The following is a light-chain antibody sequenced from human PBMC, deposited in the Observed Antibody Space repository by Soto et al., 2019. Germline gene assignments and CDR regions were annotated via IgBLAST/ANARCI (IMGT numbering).Light chain of an antibody. CDR1: SSNIGAGYD. CDR2: GNS. J-gene: IGLJ2*01. V-gene: IGLV1-40*01. CDR3: QSYDSSLSGVV. Sequence: QSVLTQPPSVSGAPGQRVTISCAGGSSNIGAGYDVHGYQQLPGTAPKLLIYGNSNRPSGVPDRFSGSNSGTSASLAITGLQAEDEADYYCQSYDSSLSGVVFGGGTKLTVL.